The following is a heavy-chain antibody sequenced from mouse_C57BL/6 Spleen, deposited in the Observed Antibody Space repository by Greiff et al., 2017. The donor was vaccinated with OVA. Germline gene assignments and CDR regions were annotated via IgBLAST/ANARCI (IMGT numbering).Heavy chain of an antibody. D-gene: IGHD2-1*01. CDR3: AREDIGNYDYFDY. CDR2: IYPRSGNT. V-gene: IGHV1-81*01. J-gene: IGHJ2*01. Sequence: VKLQQSGAELARPGASVKLSCKASGYTFTSYGISWVKQRTGQGLEWIGEIYPRSGNTYYNEKFKGKATLTADKSSSTAYMELRSLTSEDSAVYFCAREDIGNYDYFDYWGQGTTLTVSS. CDR1: GYTFTSYG.